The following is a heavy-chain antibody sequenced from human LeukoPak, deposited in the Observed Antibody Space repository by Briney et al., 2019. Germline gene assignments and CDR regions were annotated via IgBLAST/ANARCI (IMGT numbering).Heavy chain of an antibody. CDR3: ARVMYSSSWPGAFDI. V-gene: IGHV3-48*04. D-gene: IGHD6-13*01. J-gene: IGHJ3*02. Sequence: GGSLRLSCAASGFTFSSYSMNWVRQAPGKGLEWVSYISSSSSTIYYADSVKGRFTISRDNAKNSLYLQMNSLRAEDTAVYYCARVMYSSSWPGAFDIWGQGTMVTVSS. CDR2: ISSSSSTI. CDR1: GFTFSSYS.